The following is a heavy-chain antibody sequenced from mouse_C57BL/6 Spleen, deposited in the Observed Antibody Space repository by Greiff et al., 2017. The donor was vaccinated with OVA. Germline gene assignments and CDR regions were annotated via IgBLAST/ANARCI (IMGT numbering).Heavy chain of an antibody. CDR2: ISSGGDYI. CDR3: TRDRTVVARDWYFDV. Sequence: EVQVVESGEGLVKPGGSLKLSCAASGFTFSSYAMPWVRQTPEKRLEWVAYISSGGDYIYYADTVKGRFTISRDNARNTLYLQMSSLKSEDTAMYYCTRDRTVVARDWYFDVWGTRTTVTVSS. J-gene: IGHJ1*03. V-gene: IGHV5-9-1*02. D-gene: IGHD1-1*01. CDR1: GFTFSSYA.